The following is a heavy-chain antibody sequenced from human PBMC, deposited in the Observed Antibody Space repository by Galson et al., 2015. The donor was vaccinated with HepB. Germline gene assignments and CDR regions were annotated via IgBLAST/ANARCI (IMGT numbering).Heavy chain of an antibody. Sequence: SVKVSCKASGDTFRNSAISWVRLAPGQGLEWMGGIMPIFRSPDYAQKFKGRVTITADESTNTAYMELSSLSSEDTATYYCASKDYGGAGNYYFGIDVWGQGTTVIVSS. D-gene: IGHD4-23*01. CDR1: GDTFRNSA. CDR2: IMPIFRSP. J-gene: IGHJ6*02. CDR3: ASKDYGGAGNYYFGIDV. V-gene: IGHV1-69*13.